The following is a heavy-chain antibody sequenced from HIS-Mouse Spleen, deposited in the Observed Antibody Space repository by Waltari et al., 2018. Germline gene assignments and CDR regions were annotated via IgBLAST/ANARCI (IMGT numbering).Heavy chain of an antibody. CDR2: IYWADDK. Sequence: QITLKESGPTLVKPTQTLTLTCTFSGFSLSTSGVGVGWIRQPPGKALEWLALIYWADDKRYSPYLKSRLTITKDTSKTQVVLTMTNMDPVDTATYYCARRELGPRPFDYWGQGTLVTVSS. CDR1: GFSLSTSGVG. D-gene: IGHD7-27*01. J-gene: IGHJ4*02. V-gene: IGHV2-5*02. CDR3: ARRELGPRPFDY.